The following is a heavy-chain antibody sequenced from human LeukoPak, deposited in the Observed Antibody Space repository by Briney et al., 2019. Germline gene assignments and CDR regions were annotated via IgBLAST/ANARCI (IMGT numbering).Heavy chain of an antibody. CDR2: IYTSGTT. Sequence: SETLSLTCPVFGGSISSYYWSWIRHPAGKGLEWIGRIYTSGTTHYNPSLKSRVTMSVDTSKNQFSLKLSSVTAADTAVYYCARLSTVTTSFDYWGQGTLVTVSS. V-gene: IGHV4-4*07. J-gene: IGHJ4*02. CDR3: ARLSTVTTSFDY. CDR1: GGSISSYY. D-gene: IGHD4-17*01.